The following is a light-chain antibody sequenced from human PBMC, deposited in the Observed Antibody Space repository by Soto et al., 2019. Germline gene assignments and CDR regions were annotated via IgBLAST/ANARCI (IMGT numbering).Light chain of an antibody. Sequence: ESVLTQSPGTLSLSPGERATLSCRASQSVSSNYLAWYQQKPGQAPRLLISGASNRATGTPDRFRGSGSGTDFTLTITRLEPEDFAVYYCHQYGSAPWTFGQGTRLEIK. CDR3: HQYGSAPWT. CDR1: QSVSSNY. V-gene: IGKV3-20*01. J-gene: IGKJ5*01. CDR2: GAS.